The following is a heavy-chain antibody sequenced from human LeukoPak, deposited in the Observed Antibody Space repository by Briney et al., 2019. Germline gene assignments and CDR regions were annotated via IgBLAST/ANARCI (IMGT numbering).Heavy chain of an antibody. Sequence: ASVKVSCKASGYTFTSYYMHWVRQAPGQGLEWMGIINPSGGSTSYAQKFQGRVTMTRDTSTSTVYMELSSLRSEDTAVYYCAAAVYGVGATDDDAFDIWGQGTMVTVSS. J-gene: IGHJ3*02. CDR3: AAAVYGVGATDDDAFDI. D-gene: IGHD1-26*01. CDR2: INPSGGST. V-gene: IGHV1-46*01. CDR1: GYTFTSYY.